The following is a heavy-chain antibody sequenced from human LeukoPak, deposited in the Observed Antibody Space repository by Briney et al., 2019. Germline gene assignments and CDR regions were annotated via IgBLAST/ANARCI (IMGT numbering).Heavy chain of an antibody. J-gene: IGHJ4*02. CDR1: GFTFSSCA. V-gene: IGHV3-23*01. D-gene: IGHD3-10*01. CDR2: VNVNGGST. Sequence: AGGSLRLSCAASGFTFSSCAMSWVRQAPGKGLEWVSTVNVNGGSTYYADSVKGRFTISRDNSKNTLYLQMNSLRAEDTVVYFCAKALHGSGSYAFDYWGQGTLVTVSS. CDR3: AKALHGSGSYAFDY.